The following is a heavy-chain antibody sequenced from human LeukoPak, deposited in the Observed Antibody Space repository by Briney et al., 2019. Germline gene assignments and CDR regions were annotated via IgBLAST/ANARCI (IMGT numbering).Heavy chain of an antibody. CDR2: IKQDGSEK. Sequence: GGSLRLSCVASGFTFSTYSMNWVRQAPGKGLEWVANIKQDGSEKYYVDSVKGRFTISRDNAKNSLYLQMNSLRAEDTAVYYCDGGTGWVSNLGGGQGTLVIVSS. D-gene: IGHD6-19*01. J-gene: IGHJ4*02. CDR3: DGGTGWVSNLG. CDR1: GFTFSTYS. V-gene: IGHV3-7*01.